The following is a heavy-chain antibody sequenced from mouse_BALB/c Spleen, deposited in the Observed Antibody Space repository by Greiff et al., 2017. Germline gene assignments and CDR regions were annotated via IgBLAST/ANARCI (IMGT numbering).Heavy chain of an antibody. CDR3: ATTMSTTGAMDY. CDR1: GYTFSSYW. D-gene: IGHD2-4*01. Sequence: QVQLKESGAELMKPGASVKISCKATGYTFSSYWIEWVKQRPGHGLEWIGEILPGSGSTNYNEKFKGKATFTADTSSNTAYMQLSSLTSEDSAVYYCATTMSTTGAMDYWGQGTSVTVSS. V-gene: IGHV1-9*01. J-gene: IGHJ4*01. CDR2: ILPGSGST.